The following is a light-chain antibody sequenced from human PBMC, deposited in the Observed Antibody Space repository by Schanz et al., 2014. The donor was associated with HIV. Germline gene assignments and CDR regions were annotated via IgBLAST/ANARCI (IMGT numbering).Light chain of an antibody. Sequence: QSVLAQPLSVSGAPGQRVTISCTGSSSNIGTGYDVHWYQVLPGIAPKLLIFGYSNRPSGVPDRFSGSKSDSSASLTITGLQPEEEADYYCQSFDGSLGGVLFGGGTKLTVL. V-gene: IGLV1-40*01. J-gene: IGLJ3*02. CDR3: QSFDGSLGGVL. CDR2: GYS. CDR1: SSNIGTGYD.